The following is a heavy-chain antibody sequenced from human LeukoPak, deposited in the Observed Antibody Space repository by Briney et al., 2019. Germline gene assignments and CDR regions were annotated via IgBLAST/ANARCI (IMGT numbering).Heavy chain of an antibody. CDR3: ARDLVPAARDGVGYFDC. CDR2: ISGSGGST. V-gene: IGHV3-23*01. Sequence: GGSLRLSCAASGFTFSSYAMSWVRQAPGKGLEWVSAISGSGGSTYYADSVKGRFTISRDNSKNTLYLQMNSLRAEDTAVYYCARDLVPAARDGVGYFDCWGQGTLVTVSS. CDR1: GFTFSSYA. D-gene: IGHD2-2*01. J-gene: IGHJ4*02.